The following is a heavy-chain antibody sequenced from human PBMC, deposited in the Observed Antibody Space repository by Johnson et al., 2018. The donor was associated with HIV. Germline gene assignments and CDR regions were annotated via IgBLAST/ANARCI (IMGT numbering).Heavy chain of an antibody. CDR2: IAYDGSNK. Sequence: QVQLVESGGGVVQPGRSLRLSCAASGFTFSSYGMHWVRQAPGKGLEWVAVIAYDGSNKYYPGSVKGRFTISRENAKNSLYLQTNSLRAGDTAVYYCARAGGYSRDAFDIWGQGTMVTVSS. D-gene: IGHD5-24*01. V-gene: IGHV3-30*03. CDR1: GFTFSSYG. CDR3: ARAGGYSRDAFDI. J-gene: IGHJ3*02.